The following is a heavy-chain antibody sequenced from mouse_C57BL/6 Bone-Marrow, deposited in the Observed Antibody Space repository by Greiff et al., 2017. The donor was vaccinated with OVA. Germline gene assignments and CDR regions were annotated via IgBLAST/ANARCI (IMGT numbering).Heavy chain of an antibody. CDR1: GFTFSSYG. Sequence: EVQGVESGGDLVKPGGSLKLSCAASGFTFSSYGMSWVRQTPDKRLEWVATISSGGSYTYYPDSVKGRFTISRDNAKNTLYLQMSSLKSEDTAMYYCARRGTLAWFAYWGQGTLVTVSA. V-gene: IGHV5-6*01. D-gene: IGHD6-1*01. CDR2: ISSGGSYT. J-gene: IGHJ3*01. CDR3: ARRGTLAWFAY.